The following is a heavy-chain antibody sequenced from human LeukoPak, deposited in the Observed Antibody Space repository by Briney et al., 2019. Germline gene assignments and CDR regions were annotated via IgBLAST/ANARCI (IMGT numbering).Heavy chain of an antibody. CDR3: ARDRIPFQH. CDR2: ISSSSNYI. CDR1: GFTFSSYS. V-gene: IGHV3-21*01. J-gene: IGHJ1*01. Sequence: GESLKISCVVSGFTFSSYSMNWVRQAPGKGLEWVSSISSSSNYIYYAGSFKGRFTISRDNAKTSLYLQMNSLRAEDTAVYYCARDRIPFQHWGQGTLVTVSS. D-gene: IGHD2-21*01.